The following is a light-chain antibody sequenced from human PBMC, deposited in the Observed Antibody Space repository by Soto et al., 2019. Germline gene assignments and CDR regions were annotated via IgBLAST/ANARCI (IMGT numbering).Light chain of an antibody. V-gene: IGLV2-14*03. CDR2: DVN. J-gene: IGLJ3*02. Sequence: QSALTQPASVSGSPGQSITISCTGSSSDIGGYNYVSWYQQHPGKVPKLLIYDVNNRPSGISDRSSGSQSGNTASLTISGLQAEDEATYYCTSYVTGNTLFGGGTKVTVL. CDR3: TSYVTGNTL. CDR1: SSDIGGYNY.